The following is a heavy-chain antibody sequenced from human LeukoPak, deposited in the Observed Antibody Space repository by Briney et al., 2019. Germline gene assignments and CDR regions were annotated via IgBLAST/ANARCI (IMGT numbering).Heavy chain of an antibody. J-gene: IGHJ4*02. CDR3: ARGQEFTDY. V-gene: IGHV4-59*12. Sequence: SETLSLTCSVSGGSINNYYWSWIRQPPGKGLEWIGYIYYSGGTNYNPSLKSRVTISVDTSKNQFSLNLSSVTAADTAVYYCARGQEFTDYWGQGTLVTVSS. D-gene: IGHD2/OR15-2a*01. CDR1: GGSINNYY. CDR2: IYYSGGT.